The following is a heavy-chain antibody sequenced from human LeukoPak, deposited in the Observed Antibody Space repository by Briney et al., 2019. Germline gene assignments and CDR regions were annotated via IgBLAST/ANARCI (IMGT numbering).Heavy chain of an antibody. CDR3: ARDPIDCSGGSCRTCGMDV. CDR1: GGSISSSNW. Sequence: SETLSLTCAVSGGSISSSNWWSWVRQPPGKGLEWIGEIYHSGSTNYNPSLKSRVTLSVDKSKNQFSLKLSSVTAADTAVYYCARDPIDCSGGSCRTCGMDVWGQGTTVTVSS. V-gene: IGHV4-4*02. D-gene: IGHD2-15*01. J-gene: IGHJ6*02. CDR2: IYHSGST.